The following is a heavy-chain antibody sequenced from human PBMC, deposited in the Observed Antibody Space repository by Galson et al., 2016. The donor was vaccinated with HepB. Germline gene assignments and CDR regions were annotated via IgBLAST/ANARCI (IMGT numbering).Heavy chain of an antibody. CDR2: INQDGSDK. CDR3: ARVSTSIIAAAGRTLFDY. J-gene: IGHJ4*02. CDR1: GFTFSSCW. D-gene: IGHD6-13*01. V-gene: IGHV3-7*04. Sequence: SLRLSCAASGFTFSSCWMSWVRQAPGKGLEWVANINQDGSDKYYVDSVKGRFTISRDNANNSLYLQMNSLRAEDTAVYYCARVSTSIIAAAGRTLFDYWGQGTLVTVSS.